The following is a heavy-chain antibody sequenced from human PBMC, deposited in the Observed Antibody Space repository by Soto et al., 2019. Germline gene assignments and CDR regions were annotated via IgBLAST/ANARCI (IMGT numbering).Heavy chain of an antibody. CDR1: GGTYSSYA. CDR3: ARGGYCSSTSCSRRRYYYYYYGMDV. Sequence: SVKVSCKASGGTYSSYAISWVRQAPGQGLEWMGRIIPIFGTANYAQKFQGRVTITADKSTSTAYMELSSLRSEDTAVYYCARGGYCSSTSCSRRRYYYYYYGMDVWGQGTTVTVSS. V-gene: IGHV1-69*06. D-gene: IGHD2-2*01. CDR2: IIPIFGTA. J-gene: IGHJ6*02.